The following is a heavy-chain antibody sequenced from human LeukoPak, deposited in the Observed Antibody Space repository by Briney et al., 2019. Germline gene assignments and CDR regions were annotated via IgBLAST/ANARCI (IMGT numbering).Heavy chain of an antibody. CDR3: ARERSDWFDP. CDR1: GGSISSYY. CDR2: IYYSGST. V-gene: IGHV4-59*01. Sequence: PSETLSLTCTVSGGSISSYYWSWIRQPPGKRLEWIGYIYYSGSTNYNPFLKSRVTISVDTSKNQFSLNLSSVTAADTAVYYCARERSDWFDPWGQGTLVTVSS. J-gene: IGHJ5*02.